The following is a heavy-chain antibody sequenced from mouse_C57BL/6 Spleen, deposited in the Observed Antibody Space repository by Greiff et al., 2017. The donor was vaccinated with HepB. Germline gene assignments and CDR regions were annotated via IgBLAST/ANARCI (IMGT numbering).Heavy chain of an antibody. Sequence: QVQLQQPGAELVKPGASVKLSCKASGYTFTSYWMQWIGEIDPSDSYTNYNQKFKGKATLTVDTSSSTAYMQLSSLTSEDSAVYYCASKYDGYYGGNWYFDVWGTGTTVTVSS. J-gene: IGHJ1*03. D-gene: IGHD2-3*01. CDR3: ASKYDGYYGGNWYFDV. CDR2: IDPSDSYT. CDR1: GYTFTSYW. V-gene: IGHV1-50*01.